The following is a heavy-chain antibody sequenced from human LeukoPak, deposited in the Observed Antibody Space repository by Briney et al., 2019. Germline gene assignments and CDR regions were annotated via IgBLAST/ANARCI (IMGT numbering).Heavy chain of an antibody. CDR3: ARGYGYSTGWYFDY. CDR1: GGSISSGDYY. D-gene: IGHD6-19*01. Sequence: SETLSLTCTVSGGSISSGDYYWSWIRQPPGKGLEWIGYIYYSGSTYYNPSLKSRVTISVDTSKNQFSLKLSSVTAADTAVYYCARGYGYSTGWYFDYWGQGTLVTVSS. CDR2: IYYSGST. V-gene: IGHV4-30-4*01. J-gene: IGHJ4*02.